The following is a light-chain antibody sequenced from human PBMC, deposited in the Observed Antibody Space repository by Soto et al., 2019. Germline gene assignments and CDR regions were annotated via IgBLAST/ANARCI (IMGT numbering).Light chain of an antibody. V-gene: IGKV1-39*01. CDR2: AAS. CDR3: QQTYSTRSLT. CDR1: ESIARH. Sequence: IQMTQSPSSLSASVGDRVTITCRASESIARHLNWYPQKPGKAPQLLSYAASSLQNGVPSRFRGGGSGTDFTLPINNLQPEDFAAYYCQQTYSTRSLTFGHGTRLQI. J-gene: IGKJ5*01.